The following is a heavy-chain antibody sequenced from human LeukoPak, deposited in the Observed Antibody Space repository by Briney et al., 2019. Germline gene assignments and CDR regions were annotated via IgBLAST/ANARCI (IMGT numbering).Heavy chain of an antibody. Sequence: GGSLRLSCAASGFTVSSNYMSWVRQAPGTGLVWVARINLEGSVADYADSVKGRFTTSRDNAENTLYLQLNSLRAEDTAVYYCTRGTGTSPGALGDYWGQGTLVTVSS. CDR3: TRGTGTSPGALGDY. CDR2: INLEGSVA. CDR1: GFTVSSNY. J-gene: IGHJ4*02. V-gene: IGHV3-74*01. D-gene: IGHD1-1*01.